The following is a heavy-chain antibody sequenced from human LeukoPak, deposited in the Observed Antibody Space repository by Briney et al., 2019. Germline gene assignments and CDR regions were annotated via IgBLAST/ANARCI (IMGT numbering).Heavy chain of an antibody. Sequence: GASVKVSCKASGYTFTSYYMHWVRQAPGQGLEWMGWISTYNGNTNYAQKLQGRVTMTTDTSTSTAYMELRSLRSDDTAVYYCTRRATYLDYWGQGTLVTVSS. CDR3: TRRATYLDY. D-gene: IGHD5-24*01. V-gene: IGHV1-18*04. J-gene: IGHJ4*02. CDR2: ISTYNGNT. CDR1: GYTFTSYY.